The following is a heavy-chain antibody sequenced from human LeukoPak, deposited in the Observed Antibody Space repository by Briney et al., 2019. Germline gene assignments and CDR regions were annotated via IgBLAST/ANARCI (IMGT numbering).Heavy chain of an antibody. Sequence: PGGSLRLSCAASGFAFSSYAMSWVRQAPGKGLEWVSAISGSGGSTYYADSVKGRFTISRDNSKNTLYLQMNSLRAEDTAVYYCAKGQWELLRLSEFDYWGQGTLVTVSS. V-gene: IGHV3-23*01. CDR3: AKGQWELLRLSEFDY. J-gene: IGHJ4*02. CDR2: ISGSGGST. D-gene: IGHD1-26*01. CDR1: GFAFSSYA.